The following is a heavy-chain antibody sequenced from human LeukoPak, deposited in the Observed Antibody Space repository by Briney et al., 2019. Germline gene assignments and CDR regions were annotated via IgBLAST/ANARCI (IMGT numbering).Heavy chain of an antibody. CDR3: ARGYYGSGEYYFDY. CDR2: MNPDSGNT. CDR1: GYTFTSYD. V-gene: IGHV1-8*01. D-gene: IGHD3-10*01. J-gene: IGHJ4*02. Sequence: ASVKVSCKASGYTFTSYDINWVRQATGQGLEWMGWMNPDSGNTGYAQEFQGRVTMTRNTSISTAYMELSSLRSEDTAVYYCARGYYGSGEYYFDYWGQGTLVTVSS.